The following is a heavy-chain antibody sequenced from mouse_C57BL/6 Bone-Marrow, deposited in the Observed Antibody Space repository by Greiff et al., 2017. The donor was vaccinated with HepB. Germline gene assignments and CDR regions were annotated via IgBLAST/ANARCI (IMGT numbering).Heavy chain of an antibody. J-gene: IGHJ3*01. CDR1: GYAFTNYL. CDR2: INPGSGGT. V-gene: IGHV1-54*01. CDR3: AKTPSGAY. Sequence: VKLQQSGAELVRPGTSVKVSCKASGYAFTNYLIEWVKQRPGQGLEWIGVINPGSGGTNYNEKFKGKATLTADKSSSTADMQLSRLTSEDSAVYFCAKTPSGAYWGQGTLVTVSA.